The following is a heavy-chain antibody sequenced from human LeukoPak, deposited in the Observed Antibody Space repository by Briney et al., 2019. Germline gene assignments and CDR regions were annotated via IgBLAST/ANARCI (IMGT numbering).Heavy chain of an antibody. D-gene: IGHD5-12*01. V-gene: IGHV4-59*01. CDR1: GGSFSGYY. CDR2: IHYSGST. J-gene: IGHJ6*03. CDR3: ARTTEGYAGGPGYSYYYYMDV. Sequence: SETLSLTCAVYGGSFSGYYWSWIRQPPGKGLEWIGEIHYSGSTHYNPSLKSRVTISVDTSKNQVSLKLRTVTAADTAVYYCARTTEGYAGGPGYSYYYYMDVWGKGTTVTISS.